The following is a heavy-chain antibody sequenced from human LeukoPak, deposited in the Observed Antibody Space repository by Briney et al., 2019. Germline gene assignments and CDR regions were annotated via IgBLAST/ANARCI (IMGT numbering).Heavy chain of an antibody. CDR2: ISGSSDYI. CDR1: GFIFSGYT. CDR3: ARVWSMIREYVEY. J-gene: IGHJ4*02. D-gene: IGHD3-10*01. Sequence: PGGSLRLSCAASGFIFSGYTMNWVRQTPGKGLEWVSSISGSSDYIYYADSVKGRFTISRDNSKDSLYLQMSSLRAEDTAVYYCARVWSMIREYVEYWGQGTLVTVSS. V-gene: IGHV3-21*01.